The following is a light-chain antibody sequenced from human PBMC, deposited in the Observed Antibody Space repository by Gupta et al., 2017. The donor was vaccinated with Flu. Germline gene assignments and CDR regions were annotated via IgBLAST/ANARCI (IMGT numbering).Light chain of an antibody. CDR1: QSLVYKNGITY. V-gene: IGKV2-30*01. Sequence: DVVMSQSPLSLSVTLGQAASISCRSIQSLVYKNGITYLTWFQQRQGQSPRRLIYEVSNRDSGVPERFSGSGSVTDFTLKISMVEAEDFGVYYCMRGTHPWTFGQETRLEI. J-gene: IGKJ2*02. CDR3: MRGTHPWT. CDR2: EVS.